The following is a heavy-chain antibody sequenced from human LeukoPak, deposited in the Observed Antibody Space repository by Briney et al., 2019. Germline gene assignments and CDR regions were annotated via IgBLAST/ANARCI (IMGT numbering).Heavy chain of an antibody. D-gene: IGHD2-15*01. CDR2: IKQDGSEK. V-gene: IGHV3-7*01. Sequence: GGSLRLSCAASGFTFSSYWMSWVRQAPGKGLEWVANIKQDGSEKYYVDSVKGRFTISRDNVKNSLYLQMNSPRAEDTAVYYCARDRGYCSGGSCCTHFDYWGQGTLVTVSS. CDR1: GFTFSSYW. J-gene: IGHJ4*02. CDR3: ARDRGYCSGGSCCTHFDY.